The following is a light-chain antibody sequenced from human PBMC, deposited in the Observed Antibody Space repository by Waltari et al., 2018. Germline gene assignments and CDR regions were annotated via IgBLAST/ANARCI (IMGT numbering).Light chain of an antibody. Sequence: QLTQPPSSLSASVRDRVTITCRASQGISSYLAWYQQKPGKAPNLLIYAAFTLQSGVPSRFSGSGSGTDFTLTISSLQPEDFATYYCQQFNTYPLTFGQGTRLEIK. CDR1: QGISSY. CDR2: AAF. J-gene: IGKJ5*01. CDR3: QQFNTYPLT. V-gene: IGKV1-9*01.